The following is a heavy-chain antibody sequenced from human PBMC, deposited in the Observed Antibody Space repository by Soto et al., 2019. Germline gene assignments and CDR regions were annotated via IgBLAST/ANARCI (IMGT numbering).Heavy chain of an antibody. V-gene: IGHV1-69*13. CDR3: ARGTNVVVTATKAFDWFDP. D-gene: IGHD2-21*02. J-gene: IGHJ5*02. CDR2: IIPIFGTA. Sequence: SVKVSCKASGGTISSYAISWVRQDPGQGLEWMGGIIPIFGTANYAQKFQGRVTITADESTSTAYMELSSPRSEDTAVYYCARGTNVVVTATKAFDWFDPWGQGTLVTVSS. CDR1: GGTISSYA.